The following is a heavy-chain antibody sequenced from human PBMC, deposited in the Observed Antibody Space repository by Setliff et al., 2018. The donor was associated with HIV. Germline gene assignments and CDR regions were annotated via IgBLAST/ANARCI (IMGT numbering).Heavy chain of an antibody. D-gene: IGHD4-17*01. CDR2: INTQTGSP. V-gene: IGHV7-4-1*02. J-gene: IGHJ5*02. CDR1: GYSFINYA. CDR3: ARALYGEYGGDLNWLDP. Sequence: ASVKVSCKASGYSFINYAMNWVRPAPGQGLEWMGWINTQTGSPTYAQAFTGRFVFSVDTSVTTTYLQISGLKADDTAVYYCARALYGEYGGDLNWLDPWGQGTLVTVSS.